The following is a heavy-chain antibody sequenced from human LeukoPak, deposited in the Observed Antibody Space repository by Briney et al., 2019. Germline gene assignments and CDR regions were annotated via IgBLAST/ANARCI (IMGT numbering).Heavy chain of an antibody. D-gene: IGHD6-19*01. CDR2: IYSGGNT. V-gene: IGHV3-66*01. CDR3: ASGIEVGPIYFDY. J-gene: IGHJ4*02. Sequence: GSLRLSCAASGFTVSSKYMSWVRQAPGKGLEWVSVIYSGGNTYYADSVKGRFTISRDNSKNTVNLQMNSLRAEDTAVYYCASGIEVGPIYFDYWGQGTLVTVSS. CDR1: GFTVSSKY.